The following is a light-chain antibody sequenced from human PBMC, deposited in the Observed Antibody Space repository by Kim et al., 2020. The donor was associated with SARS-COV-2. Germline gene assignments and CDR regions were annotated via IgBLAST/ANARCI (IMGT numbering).Light chain of an antibody. CDR2: AAS. Sequence: SASTGDRVTITCRASQGISSYLAWYQQTPGRAPKLLIYAASTLQSGVPSRFSGSGSGTDFTLTISCLQSEDFATYYCQQYYSYPYTFGQGTKLEI. J-gene: IGKJ2*01. CDR1: QGISSY. V-gene: IGKV1-8*01. CDR3: QQYYSYPYT.